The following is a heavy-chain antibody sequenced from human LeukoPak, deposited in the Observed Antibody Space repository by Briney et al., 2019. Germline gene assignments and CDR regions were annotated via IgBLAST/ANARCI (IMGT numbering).Heavy chain of an antibody. CDR2: INSDGSST. Sequence: PGGSLRLSCAASGFTFSSYWMHWVRQAPGKGLVWVSRINSDGSSTSYADSVKGRFTISRDNAKNTLYLQMNSLRAEDTAVYYCASIHYYGSGSYSDVDYWGQGTLVTVSS. CDR3: ASIHYYGSGSYSDVDY. D-gene: IGHD3-10*01. J-gene: IGHJ4*02. CDR1: GFTFSSYW. V-gene: IGHV3-74*01.